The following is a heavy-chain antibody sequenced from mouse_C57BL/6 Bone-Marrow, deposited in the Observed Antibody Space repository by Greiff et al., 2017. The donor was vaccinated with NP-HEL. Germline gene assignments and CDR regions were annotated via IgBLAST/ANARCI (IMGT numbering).Heavy chain of an antibody. J-gene: IGHJ2*01. CDR2: IYPGDGDT. V-gene: IGHV1-82*01. CDR3: AREGLHYYY. CDR1: GYAFSSSW. D-gene: IGHD1-2*01. Sequence: VQLQESGPELVKPGASVKISCKASGYAFSSSWMNWVKQRPGKGLEWIGRIYPGDGDTNYNGKFKGKATLTADKSSSTAYMQLSSLTSEDSAVYFCAREGLHYYYWGQGTTLTVSS.